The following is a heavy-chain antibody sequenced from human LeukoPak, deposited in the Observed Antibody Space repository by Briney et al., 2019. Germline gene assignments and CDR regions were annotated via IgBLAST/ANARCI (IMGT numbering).Heavy chain of an antibody. J-gene: IGHJ4*02. CDR3: AKVLGSRIAVSDPFDY. D-gene: IGHD2-21*01. V-gene: IGHV3-23*01. CDR1: GFSFSGYA. CDR2: ISGRGGTI. Sequence: GGSLRLSCAASGFSFSGYAMNWVRQAPGKGLEWVSAISGRGGTIFYADSVKGRFTISRDHSKNTLYLQMNSLRAEDTAVYYCAKVLGSRIAVSDPFDYWGQGTLVTVSS.